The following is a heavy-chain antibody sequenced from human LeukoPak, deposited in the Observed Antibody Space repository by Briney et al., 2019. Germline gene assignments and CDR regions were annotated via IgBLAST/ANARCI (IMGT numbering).Heavy chain of an antibody. CDR3: TRDRGHGFDFDI. D-gene: IGHD3-10*01. Sequence: DSVKGRFTISRDNAKNTLYLQMNSLRAEDTAVYYCTRDRGHGFDFDIWGQGTTVTVSS. J-gene: IGHJ3*02. V-gene: IGHV3-74*01.